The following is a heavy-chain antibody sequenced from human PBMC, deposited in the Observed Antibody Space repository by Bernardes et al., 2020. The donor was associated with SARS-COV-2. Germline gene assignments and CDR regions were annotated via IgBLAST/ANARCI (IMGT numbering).Heavy chain of an antibody. V-gene: IGHV4-39*02. J-gene: IGHJ4*02. CDR2: IYASGST. D-gene: IGHD2-2*01. CDR1: GGSISSNTYY. CDR3: SVVVPTTNTYSDY. Sequence: ETLSLTCTVSGGSISSNTYYWGWIRQPPGKGLEWIGSIYASGSTHYTPPLKSRVTISVDTSKNHFSLKLSSVTAADTAMYYCSVVVPTTNTYSDYWGQGTLVTVSS.